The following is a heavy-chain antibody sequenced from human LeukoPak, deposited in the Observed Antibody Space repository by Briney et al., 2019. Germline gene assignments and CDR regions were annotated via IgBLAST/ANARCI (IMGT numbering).Heavy chain of an antibody. CDR2: IYPGDSDT. V-gene: IGHV5-51*01. CDR1: GYSFTSYW. CDR3: ARRRSGSYTGFYYFDY. Sequence: GESLKISCKGSGYSFTSYWIGWVRQMPGKGLEWMGIIYPGDSDTRYSPSFQGQVTISADKSISTAYLQWSSLKASDTAMYYCARRRSGSYTGFYYFDYWGQGTLVTVSS. J-gene: IGHJ4*02. D-gene: IGHD1-26*01.